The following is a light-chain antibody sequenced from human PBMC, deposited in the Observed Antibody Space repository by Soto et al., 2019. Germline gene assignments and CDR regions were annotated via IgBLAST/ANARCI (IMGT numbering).Light chain of an antibody. CDR3: GAFTGRNNWV. CDR1: NRDVGGYDY. V-gene: IGLV2-8*01. CDR2: EVT. J-gene: IGLJ3*02. Sequence: QSALTQPPSASGSPGQSVTISCTGINRDVGGYDYVSWYQQLPGKAPKLIIYEVTKRPSGAPNRFSGSKSGATASLTVSGLQAEDEGDYYCGAFTGRNNWVFGGGTKLTVL.